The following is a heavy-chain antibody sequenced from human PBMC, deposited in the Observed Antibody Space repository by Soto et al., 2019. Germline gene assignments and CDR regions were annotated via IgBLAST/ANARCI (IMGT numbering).Heavy chain of an antibody. CDR1: GFTFSLYS. D-gene: IGHD3-10*01. Sequence: EVQLVESGGGLVQPGGSLRLSCAASGFTFSLYSMSWVRQALGKGLEWVSYNSRSSTGIHYADSVKGRFTISRDDATNSMHLQMNSLRDGDTAVYYCARAVTWGLDVWGQGTTVSISS. V-gene: IGHV3-48*02. J-gene: IGHJ6*02. CDR3: ARAVTWGLDV. CDR2: NSRSSTGI.